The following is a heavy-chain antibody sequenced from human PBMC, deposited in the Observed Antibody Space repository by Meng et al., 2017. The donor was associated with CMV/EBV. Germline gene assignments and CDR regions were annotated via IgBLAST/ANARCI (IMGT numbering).Heavy chain of an antibody. V-gene: IGHV3-11*01. CDR1: GFTFSDYY. D-gene: IGHD3-3*01. CDR2: ISSSGSTI. CDR3: ARHLAAIFGVDAFDI. Sequence: GGSLRLSCAASGFTFSDYYMSWIRQAPGKGLEWVSYISSSGSTIYYADSVKGRFTISRDNAKNSLYLQMNSLGAEDTAVYYCARHLAAIFGVDAFDIWGQGTMVTVSS. J-gene: IGHJ3*02.